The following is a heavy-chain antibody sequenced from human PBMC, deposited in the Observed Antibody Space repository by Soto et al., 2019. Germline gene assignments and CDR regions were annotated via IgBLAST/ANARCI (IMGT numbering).Heavy chain of an antibody. CDR1: GFTFSSYS. CDR2: ISSSSSYI. CDR3: ARAGYCSGGSCPDY. D-gene: IGHD2-15*01. Sequence: EVQLVESGGGLVKPGGSLRLSCAASGFTFSSYSMNWVRQAPGKGLEWVSSISSSSSYIYYADSVKGRFTISRDNAKNALYLQMNSLRAEDTAVYYCARAGYCSGGSCPDYWGQGTLVTVSS. J-gene: IGHJ4*02. V-gene: IGHV3-21*01.